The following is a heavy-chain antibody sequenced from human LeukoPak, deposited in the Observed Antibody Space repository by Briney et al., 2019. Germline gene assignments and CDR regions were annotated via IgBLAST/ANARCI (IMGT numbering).Heavy chain of an antibody. CDR1: RGSISSGSYY. D-gene: IGHD1-14*01. J-gene: IGHJ4*02. Sequence: ASETLSLTCTVSRGSISSGSYYWTWIRQPAGKGLEWIGRIYTSGSTNFNPSLKSRVTISLDTSKNQFSLKLSSVTAADTAVYYCARAGTQTYFFDYWGQGTLVTVSS. CDR2: IYTSGST. CDR3: ARAGTQTYFFDY. V-gene: IGHV4-61*02.